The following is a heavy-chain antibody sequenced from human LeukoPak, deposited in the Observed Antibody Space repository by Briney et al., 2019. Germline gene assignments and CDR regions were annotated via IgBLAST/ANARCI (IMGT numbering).Heavy chain of an antibody. CDR1: GHSFMNYW. V-gene: IGHV5-51*01. Sequence: KISCKGSGHSFMNYWIGWVRQMPGKGLEWMGIIYPSDSDTRYSPSFQGQAIISADKSISTAYLQWRSLKASDTAMYYCARQGWGDTSSSPDYWGQGTLVTVSS. CDR3: ARQGWGDTSSSPDY. D-gene: IGHD6-6*01. J-gene: IGHJ4*02. CDR2: IYPSDSDT.